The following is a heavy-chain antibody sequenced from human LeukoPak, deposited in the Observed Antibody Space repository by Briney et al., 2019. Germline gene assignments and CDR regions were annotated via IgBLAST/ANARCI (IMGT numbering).Heavy chain of an antibody. CDR2: IYHSGST. J-gene: IGHJ1*01. V-gene: IGHV4-38-2*02. CDR1: GYSISSGYY. D-gene: IGHD4-23*01. CDR3: ARAYGGNSQYFQH. Sequence: SETLSLTCSVSGYSISSGYYWGWIRQPPGKGLEWIGSIYHSGSTYYNPSLKRRVTISVHTSKNQFSLKLTSVTAADTAAYYCARAYGGNSQYFQHWGQGTLVTVSS.